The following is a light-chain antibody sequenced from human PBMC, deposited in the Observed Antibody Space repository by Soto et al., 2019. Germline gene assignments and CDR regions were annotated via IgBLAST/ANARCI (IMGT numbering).Light chain of an antibody. J-gene: IGKJ5*01. V-gene: IGKV3-11*01. CDR1: QSFRGL. CDR3: QQRHMWPIT. Sequence: EVVLTQSPVTLSLSPGERATLSCRASQSFRGLLAWYPQKPGQAPRLLIYDAYNRATGIPPRFSGSGSGTDFTLTISSLEPEDSAVDYCQQRHMWPITFGQGTRLEI. CDR2: DAY.